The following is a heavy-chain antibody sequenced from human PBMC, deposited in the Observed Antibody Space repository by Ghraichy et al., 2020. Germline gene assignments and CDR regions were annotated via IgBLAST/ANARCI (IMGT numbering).Heavy chain of an antibody. Sequence: ASVKVSCKASGYTFTSYDINWVRQATGQGLEWVGWMDPSSGNTAYAQKFQGRVTITRNTSINSAYMELSGLRSEDTAMYYCARVMGGSSWYGNYYGLDVWGQGTTVTVPS. J-gene: IGHJ6*02. V-gene: IGHV1-8*01. CDR1: GYTFTSYD. CDR3: ARVMGGSSWYGNYYGLDV. CDR2: MDPSSGNT. D-gene: IGHD6-13*01.